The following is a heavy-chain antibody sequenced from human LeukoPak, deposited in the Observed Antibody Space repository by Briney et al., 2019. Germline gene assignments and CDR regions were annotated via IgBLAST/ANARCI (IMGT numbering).Heavy chain of an antibody. J-gene: IGHJ5*02. CDR2: IYYSGST. Sequence: PSETLSLTCTVSGGSISSSSYYWGWIRQPPGKGLEWIGTIYYSGSTYYKPSLKSRATISVDTSKNQFSLRLSSVTAADTAVYYCARNRYYYGSGNYGVPNWFDPWGQGTLVTVSS. D-gene: IGHD3-10*01. V-gene: IGHV4-39*01. CDR3: ARNRYYYGSGNYGVPNWFDP. CDR1: GGSISSSSYY.